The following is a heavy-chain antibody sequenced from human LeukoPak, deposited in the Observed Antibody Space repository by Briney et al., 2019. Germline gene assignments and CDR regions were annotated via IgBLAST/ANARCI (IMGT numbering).Heavy chain of an antibody. D-gene: IGHD1-7*01. CDR3: ARGEKTGTHYYYYGMDV. Sequence: GGSLRLSCAASGFTFSSYDMHWVRQATGKGLEWVSAIGTAGDTYYPGSVKGRFTISRENAKNSLYLQMNSLRAGDTAVYYCARGEKTGTHYYYYGMDVWGQGTTVTVSS. V-gene: IGHV3-13*01. CDR1: GFTFSSYD. J-gene: IGHJ6*02. CDR2: IGTAGDT.